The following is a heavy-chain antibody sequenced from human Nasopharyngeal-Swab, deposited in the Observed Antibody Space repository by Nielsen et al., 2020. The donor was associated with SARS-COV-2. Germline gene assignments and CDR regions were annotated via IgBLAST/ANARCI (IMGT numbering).Heavy chain of an antibody. CDR2: IYYSGST. V-gene: IGHV4-59*08. CDR3: ARHEGSTIFGVVIISYMDV. J-gene: IGHJ6*03. CDR1: GGSISSYY. D-gene: IGHD3-3*01. Sequence: ESLKISCTVSGGSISSYYWSWIRQPPGKGLEWIGYIYYSGSTNYNPSLKSRVTISVDTSKNQFSLKLSSVTAADTAVYYCARHEGSTIFGVVIISYMDVWGKGTTVTVSS.